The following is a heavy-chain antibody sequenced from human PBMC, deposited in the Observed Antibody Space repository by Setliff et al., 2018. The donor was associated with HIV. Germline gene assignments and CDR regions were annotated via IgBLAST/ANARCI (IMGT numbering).Heavy chain of an antibody. V-gene: IGHV4-59*11. CDR2: IHYSGSS. J-gene: IGHJ6*03. D-gene: IGHD3-3*01. Sequence: PSETLSLTCTVSGGSITGHYWSWIRQPQGKGLEWIGYIHYSGSSNYNTSLKSRVSISLDTSKKQVSLKLNSVTAADTAVYYCARGLSIFGVATPGFYSFMDVWGKGTTVTVSS. CDR1: GGSITGHY. CDR3: ARGLSIFGVATPGFYSFMDV.